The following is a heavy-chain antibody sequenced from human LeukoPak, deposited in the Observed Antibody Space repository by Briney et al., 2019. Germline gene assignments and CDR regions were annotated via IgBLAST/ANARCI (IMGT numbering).Heavy chain of an antibody. CDR3: ARASMGFSQHNWFDP. J-gene: IGHJ5*02. V-gene: IGHV4-4*07. Sequence: SETLSLTCTVSGGSISSFYWSWIRQPAGTGLEWIGRIYTSGSTNYNPSLKSRVTISVDTSKNQFSLKLSSVTAADTAVYYCARASMGFSQHNWFDPWGQGTLVTVSS. CDR2: IYTSGST. CDR1: GGSISSFY. D-gene: IGHD2/OR15-2a*01.